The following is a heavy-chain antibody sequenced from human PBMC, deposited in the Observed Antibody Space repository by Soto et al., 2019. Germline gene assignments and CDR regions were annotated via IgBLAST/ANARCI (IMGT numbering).Heavy chain of an antibody. CDR1: GFTFSSYG. D-gene: IGHD3-3*01. V-gene: IGHV3-33*01. J-gene: IGHJ3*02. Sequence: GGALRLSCAASGFTFSSYGMHWVRQAPGKGLEWVAVIWYDGSNKYYADSVKGRFTISRDNAKNTLYLQMNSLRAEDTAVYYCAREGGFNYDFWSGYYTGYAFDIWGQGTMVTVSS. CDR2: IWYDGSNK. CDR3: AREGGFNYDFWSGYYTGYAFDI.